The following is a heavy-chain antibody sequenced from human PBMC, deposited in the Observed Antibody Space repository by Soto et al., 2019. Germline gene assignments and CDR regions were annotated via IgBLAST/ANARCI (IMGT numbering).Heavy chain of an antibody. J-gene: IGHJ6*02. CDR2: IYYSGST. V-gene: IGHV4-61*01. CDR3: ASGGNYGDYYMGGYYYYGMDV. Sequence: QVQLQESGPGLVKPSETLSLTCTVSGGSVSSGSYYWSWIRQPPGKGLEWIGYIYYSGSTNDNPSLKSRVTISVDTSKNQFSLKLSSVTAADTAVYYCASGGNYGDYYMGGYYYYGMDVWGQGTTVTVSS. D-gene: IGHD4-17*01. CDR1: GGSVSSGSYY.